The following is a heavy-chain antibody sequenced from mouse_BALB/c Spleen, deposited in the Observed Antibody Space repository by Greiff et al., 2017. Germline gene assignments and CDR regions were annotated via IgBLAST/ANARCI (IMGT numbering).Heavy chain of an antibody. CDR1: GFDFSRYW. J-gene: IGHJ4*01. CDR3: ARALLRLRAMDY. V-gene: IGHV4-1*02. Sequence: EVKLLESGGGLVQPGGSLKLSCAASGFDFSRYWMSWVRQAPGKGLEWIGEINPDSSTINYTPSLKDKFIISRDNAKNTLYLQMSKVRSEDTALYYCARALLRLRAMDYWGQGTSVTVSS. D-gene: IGHD1-2*01. CDR2: INPDSSTI.